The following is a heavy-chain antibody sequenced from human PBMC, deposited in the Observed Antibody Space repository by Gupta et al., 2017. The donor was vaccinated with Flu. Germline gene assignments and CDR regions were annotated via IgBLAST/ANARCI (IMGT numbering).Heavy chain of an antibody. CDR2: ISGSGRST. J-gene: IGHJ3*02. D-gene: IGHD5-12*01. CDR3: PISLRGEGAAAGYYSAGPDGFAI. CDR1: GFTFDAYA. Sequence: EVQLLEAGGGLVQPGGSLRVSCAGSGFTFDAYAMNWVRQAPGKGLEWVSAISGSGRSTYHPDSVKARFTIFSDNSKNTPELEMNSLTAEDAAVSYFPISLRGEGAAAGYYSAGPDGFAIWGLG. V-gene: IGHV3-23*01.